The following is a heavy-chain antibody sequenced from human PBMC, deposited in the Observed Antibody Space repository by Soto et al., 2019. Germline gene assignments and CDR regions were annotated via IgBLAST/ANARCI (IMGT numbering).Heavy chain of an antibody. CDR3: ARESYGDYGNYFDY. J-gene: IGHJ4*02. CDR2: SSPYNGNP. V-gene: IGHV1-18*01. D-gene: IGHD4-17*01. CDR1: GYTFSSYG. Sequence: ASVKVSCKTSGYTFSSYGINWVRQAPGQGLEWMGWSSPYNGNPNYAQKFQGRVTVTTDTSTSTAYMELRSLSSDDTAVYYCARESYGDYGNYFDYWGQGTLVSVSS.